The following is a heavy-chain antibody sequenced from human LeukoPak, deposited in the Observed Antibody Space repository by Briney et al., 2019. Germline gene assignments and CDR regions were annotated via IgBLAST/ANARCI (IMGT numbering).Heavy chain of an antibody. Sequence: GSLRLSCAASGFTFSSYSMNWVRQPPGKGLEWIGEINHSGSTNYNPSLKSRVTISVDTSKNQFSLKLSSVTAADTAVYYCARVGSEYCSSTSCHARWFDPWGQGTLVTVSS. CDR3: ARVGSEYCSSTSCHARWFDP. D-gene: IGHD2-2*01. CDR1: GFTFSSYS. J-gene: IGHJ5*02. V-gene: IGHV4-34*01. CDR2: INHSGST.